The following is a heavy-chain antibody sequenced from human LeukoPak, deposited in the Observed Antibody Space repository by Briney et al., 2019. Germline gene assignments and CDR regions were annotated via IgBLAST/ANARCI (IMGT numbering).Heavy chain of an antibody. D-gene: IGHD5-12*01. J-gene: IGHJ4*02. V-gene: IGHV3-30*04. CDR2: ISYDGSNK. CDR1: GFTFSSYA. Sequence: PGRSLRLSCAASGFTFSSYAMHWVRQAPGKGLEWVAGISYDGSNKYYADSVKGRFTISRDNSKNTLYLQMNSLRAEDTAVYYCARGEATSGSGYDYLDYWGQGTLVTVSS. CDR3: ARGEATSGSGYDYLDY.